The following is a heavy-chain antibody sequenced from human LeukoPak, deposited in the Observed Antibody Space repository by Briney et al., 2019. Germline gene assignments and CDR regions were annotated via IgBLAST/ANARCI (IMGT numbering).Heavy chain of an antibody. V-gene: IGHV4-38-2*01. CDR2: IYHSGST. D-gene: IGHD3-9*01. Sequence: SETLSLTCAVSGYSISSGYYWGWIRQPPGKGLEWIGSIYHSGSTYYNPSLKSRVTISVDTSKNQFSLKLSSVTAADTAVYYCARQGYDILTGPSLPDYFQHWGQGTLVTVSS. J-gene: IGHJ1*01. CDR3: ARQGYDILTGPSLPDYFQH. CDR1: GYSISSGYY.